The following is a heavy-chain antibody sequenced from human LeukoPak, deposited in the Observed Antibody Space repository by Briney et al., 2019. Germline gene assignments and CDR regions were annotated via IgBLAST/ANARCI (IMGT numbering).Heavy chain of an antibody. Sequence: PGESLKISCKGSGNSFTTYWITWVRQMPGKGLEWIGIIYPGDSDSRYSPSFQGQVTMSADKSISTAYLQWSSLKASDTAMYYCARQGYTYGYDYWGQGTLVTVSS. D-gene: IGHD5-18*01. J-gene: IGHJ4*02. V-gene: IGHV5-51*01. CDR1: GNSFTTYW. CDR3: ARQGYTYGYDY. CDR2: IYPGDSDS.